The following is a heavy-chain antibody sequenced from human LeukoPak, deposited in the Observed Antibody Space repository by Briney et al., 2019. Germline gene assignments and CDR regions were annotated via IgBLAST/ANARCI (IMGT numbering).Heavy chain of an antibody. CDR2: IYSGDST. CDR1: GFTVSSNY. D-gene: IGHD3-22*01. V-gene: IGHV3-53*01. CDR3: ARVGYYYDSSGYYYYFDY. J-gene: IGHJ4*02. Sequence: GGSLRLSCAASGFTVSSNYMTWVRQAPGKGLEWVSLIYSGDSTYYADSVKGRFTISRDNSKNTLYPQMNSLRAEDTAVYYCARVGYYYDSSGYYYYFDYWGQGTLVTVSS.